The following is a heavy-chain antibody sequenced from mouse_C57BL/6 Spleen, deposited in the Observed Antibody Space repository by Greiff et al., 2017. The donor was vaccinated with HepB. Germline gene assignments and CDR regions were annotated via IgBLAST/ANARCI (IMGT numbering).Heavy chain of an antibody. Sequence: VQLQQSGAELVRPGASVTLSCKASGYTFTDYEMHWVKQTPVHGLEWIGAIDPETGGTAYNQKFKGKAILTADKSSSTAYMELRSLTSEDSAVYYCTRGILRYSPDYWGQGTTLTVSS. D-gene: IGHD1-1*01. V-gene: IGHV1-15*01. CDR1: GYTFTDYE. J-gene: IGHJ2*01. CDR3: TRGILRYSPDY. CDR2: IDPETGGT.